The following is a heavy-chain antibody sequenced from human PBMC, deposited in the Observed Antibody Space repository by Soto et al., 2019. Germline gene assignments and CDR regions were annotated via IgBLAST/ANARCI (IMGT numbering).Heavy chain of an antibody. CDR1: GGSISSGGYS. CDR2: IYHSGST. CDR3: ARAKHIVVVTAKRGYYFDY. Sequence: PSETLSLTCAVSGGSISSGGYSWSWIRQPPGKGLEWIGYIYHSGSTYYNPSLKSRVTISVDRSKNQFSLKLSSVTAADTAVYYCARAKHIVVVTAKRGYYFDYWGQGTLVTVSS. J-gene: IGHJ4*02. V-gene: IGHV4-30-2*01. D-gene: IGHD2-21*02.